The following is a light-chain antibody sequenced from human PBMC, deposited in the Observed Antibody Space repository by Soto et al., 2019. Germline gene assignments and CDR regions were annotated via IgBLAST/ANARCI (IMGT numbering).Light chain of an antibody. CDR3: QQYTNWPLT. J-gene: IGKJ4*02. CDR2: DAS. CDR1: QDVSSY. Sequence: SLFPAVLAPFSCRGSQDVSSYFAWYQQKPGQAPRLLIYDASTRATGVPARFRGSGSGTDFTLTISSLKPEDFALYYCQQYTNWPLTFGPGTRGEIK. V-gene: IGKV3D-15*01.